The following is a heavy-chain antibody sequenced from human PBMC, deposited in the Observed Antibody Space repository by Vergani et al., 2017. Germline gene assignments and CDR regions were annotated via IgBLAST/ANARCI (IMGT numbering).Heavy chain of an antibody. D-gene: IGHD3-10*01. J-gene: IGHJ4*02. CDR2: ISGSGGST. V-gene: IGHV3-23*01. Sequence: EVQLLESGGGLVQPGGSLRLSCAASGFTFSSYAMSWVRQAPGKGLEWVSAISGSGGSTYYADSVKGRFTISRDNSKNTLYLQMNSLRAEDTAVYYCAEKEYGSGSYYVRPGGYYDYWGQGTLVTVSS. CDR1: GFTFSSYA. CDR3: AEKEYGSGSYYVRPGGYYDY.